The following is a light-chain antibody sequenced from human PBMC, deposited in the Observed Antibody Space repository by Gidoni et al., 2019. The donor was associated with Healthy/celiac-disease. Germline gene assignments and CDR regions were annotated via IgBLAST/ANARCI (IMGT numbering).Light chain of an antibody. CDR2: EGS. J-gene: IGLJ3*02. CDR1: SSDVGIYNL. CDR3: CSYAGSSTWV. V-gene: IGLV2-23*01. Sequence: QSALTQPASVSGSPGQAITISCTGTSSDVGIYNLVSWYQQHPGKAPKLMLYEGSKRPSGVSTRFSGSKSGTTASLTISGLQAEDEADYYCCSYAGSSTWVFGGGTKLTVL.